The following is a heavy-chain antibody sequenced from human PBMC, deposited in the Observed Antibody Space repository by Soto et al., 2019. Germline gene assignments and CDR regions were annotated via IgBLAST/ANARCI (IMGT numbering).Heavy chain of an antibody. CDR1: GYTFTSYA. Sequence: APVEVSFQASGYTFTSYAMHLVRQAPGKRLEWMGWINAGNGNTKYSQKFQGRVTITRDTSASTAYMELSSLRSEDTAVYYCAKAGAAASDAFDIWGQGTMVTVSS. V-gene: IGHV1-3*01. CDR2: INAGNGNT. D-gene: IGHD6-13*01. J-gene: IGHJ3*02. CDR3: AKAGAAASDAFDI.